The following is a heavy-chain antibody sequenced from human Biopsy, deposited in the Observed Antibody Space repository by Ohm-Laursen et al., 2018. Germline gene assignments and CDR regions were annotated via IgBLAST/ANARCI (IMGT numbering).Heavy chain of an antibody. J-gene: IGHJ4*02. CDR3: ARRGWGPGSSPFDY. D-gene: IGHD3-10*01. CDR1: GFTFSSYA. V-gene: IGHV3-23*01. Sequence: SLRLSCAASGFTFSSYAVSWVRQAPGKGLERVSVISGSGASTDSADSVKGRFTISRDNSKNTLYLQMNSLRAEDTAVYYCARRGWGPGSSPFDYWGQGTLVTVSS. CDR2: ISGSGAST.